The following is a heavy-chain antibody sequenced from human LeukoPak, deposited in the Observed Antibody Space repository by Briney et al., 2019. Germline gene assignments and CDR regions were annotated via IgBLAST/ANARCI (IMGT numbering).Heavy chain of an antibody. J-gene: IGHJ4*02. V-gene: IGHV1-18*01. CDR2: ISAYNGNT. D-gene: IGHD3-22*01. CDR3: ARDGNNYYDSSGYYAFDY. CDR1: GYTFTSYG. Sequence: ASVKVSCKASGYTFTSYGISWVRQAPGQGLEWMGWISAYNGNTNYAQKLQGRVTMTTDTSTSTAYMELRSLRSDDTAVYYCARDGNNYYDSSGYYAFDYWGQGTLVTVSS.